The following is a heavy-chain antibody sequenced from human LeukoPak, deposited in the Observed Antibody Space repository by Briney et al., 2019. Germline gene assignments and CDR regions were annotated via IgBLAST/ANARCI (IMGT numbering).Heavy chain of an antibody. CDR3: ARGRPTNLGGIY. V-gene: IGHV1-8*01. CDR1: GYTFTSHH. J-gene: IGHJ4*02. Sequence: GASVKVSCKASGYTFTSHHINWLRQAAGQGLEWMGWMNPNSGNTVYAQKFQGRVTMTWDTSISTAYMELNSLRSEDTAVYYCARGRPTNLGGIYWGQGTLVTVSS. CDR2: MNPNSGNT. D-gene: IGHD7-27*01.